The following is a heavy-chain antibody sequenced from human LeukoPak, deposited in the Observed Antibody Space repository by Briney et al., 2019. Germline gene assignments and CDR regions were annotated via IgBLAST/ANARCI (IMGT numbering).Heavy chain of an antibody. V-gene: IGHV1-46*01. CDR3: ARAERFVNLVVEY. D-gene: IGHD1-26*01. Sequence: ASVKVSCKASGYTFTSYYMHRVRQAPGQGLEWMGIINPSGGSTSYAQKFQGRVTMTRDMSTSTVYMELSSLRSEDTAVYYCARAERFVNLVVEYWGQGTLVTVSS. CDR1: GYTFTSYY. J-gene: IGHJ4*02. CDR2: INPSGGST.